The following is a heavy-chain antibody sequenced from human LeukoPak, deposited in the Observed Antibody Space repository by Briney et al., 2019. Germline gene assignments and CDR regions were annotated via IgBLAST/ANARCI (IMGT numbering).Heavy chain of an antibody. Sequence: SETLSLTCAVYGGSFSGYYWSWIRQPPGKGLEWIGEINHSGSTNYNPSLTSRVTISVDTSKNQFSLKLSSVTAADTAVYYCARGRITIFGVVIIPPRGSYMDVWGKGTTVTVSS. CDR2: INHSGST. V-gene: IGHV4-34*01. J-gene: IGHJ6*03. CDR3: ARGRITIFGVVIIPPRGSYMDV. CDR1: GGSFSGYY. D-gene: IGHD3-3*01.